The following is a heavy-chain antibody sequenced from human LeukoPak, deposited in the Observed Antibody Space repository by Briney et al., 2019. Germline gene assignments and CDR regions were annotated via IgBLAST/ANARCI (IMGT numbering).Heavy chain of an antibody. V-gene: IGHV1-46*01. D-gene: IGHD2-8*01. Sequence: ASVKVSCKASGYIFTSYFMHWVRQAPGQGLEWMGLINPSGGSTRYAQKFQGRVTMTRDMSTSTVYMELSSLRSEDTAVYYCAREEYCTNGVCYSFLFGYWGQGTLVTVSS. CDR3: AREEYCTNGVCYSFLFGY. J-gene: IGHJ4*02. CDR2: INPSGGST. CDR1: GYIFTSYF.